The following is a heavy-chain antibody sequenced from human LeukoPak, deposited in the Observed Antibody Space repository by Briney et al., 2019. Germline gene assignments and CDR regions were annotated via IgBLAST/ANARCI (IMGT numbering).Heavy chain of an antibody. D-gene: IGHD6-13*01. CDR1: GFTFSSYS. CDR3: ARGIRIAAANFDY. J-gene: IGHJ4*02. V-gene: IGHV3-21*01. Sequence: PGGSLRLSCAASGFTFSSYSMNWVRQAPGKGLEWVSSISSSSSYIYYADSVKGRFTISRDNAKNSLYLQMNSLGAEDTAVYYCARGIRIAAANFDYWGQGTLVTVSS. CDR2: ISSSSSYI.